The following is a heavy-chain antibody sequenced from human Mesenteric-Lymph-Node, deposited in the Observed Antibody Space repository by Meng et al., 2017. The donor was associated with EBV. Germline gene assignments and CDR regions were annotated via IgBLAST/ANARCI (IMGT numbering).Heavy chain of an antibody. Sequence: HLTRRESGPGLVKPSETLSLTCTVSGGSISSSSYYWGWIRQPPGKGLEWIGSIYYSGSTYYNPSLKSRVTISVDTSKNQFSLKLSSVTAADTAVYYCARDRGIAAADYWGQGTLVTVSS. CDR3: ARDRGIAAADY. J-gene: IGHJ4*02. CDR2: IYYSGST. V-gene: IGHV4-39*07. CDR1: GGSISSSSYY. D-gene: IGHD6-13*01.